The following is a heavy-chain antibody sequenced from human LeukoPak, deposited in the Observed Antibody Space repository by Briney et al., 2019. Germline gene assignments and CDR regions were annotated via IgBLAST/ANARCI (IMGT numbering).Heavy chain of an antibody. Sequence: SETLSLTCTVSGGSISSNYWSWIRQPPGKGLEWIGYIYTSGSTNYNPSLKSRVTISVDTSKNQFSLKLSSVTAADTAVYYCARHALSRGGNQKGEFDYWGQGTLVTVSS. V-gene: IGHV4-4*09. CDR1: GGSISSNY. CDR2: IYTSGST. CDR3: ARHALSRGGNQKGEFDY. D-gene: IGHD4-23*01. J-gene: IGHJ4*02.